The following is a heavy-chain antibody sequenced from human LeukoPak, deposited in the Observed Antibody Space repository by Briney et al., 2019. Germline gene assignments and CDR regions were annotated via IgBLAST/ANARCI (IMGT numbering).Heavy chain of an antibody. Sequence: GSLRLSCAPSGFTFSRHGMHWVRQAPGKGLEWVAVISNDGGRKYYAHSVEGRFTISRDNSKNTPYLQMDSLRAEDTAVYYCARDRAWNYFDYWGQGTLVTVSS. CDR2: ISNDGGRK. CDR3: ARDRAWNYFDY. D-gene: IGHD3-3*01. J-gene: IGHJ4*02. V-gene: IGHV3-30*03. CDR1: GFTFSRHG.